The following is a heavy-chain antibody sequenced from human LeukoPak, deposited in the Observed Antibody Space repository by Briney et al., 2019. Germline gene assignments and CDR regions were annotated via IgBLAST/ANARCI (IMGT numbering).Heavy chain of an antibody. CDR2: ISAYNGNT. V-gene: IGHV1-18*01. CDR3: ARDMRVGGSYYQGN. D-gene: IGHD1-26*01. J-gene: IGHJ4*02. CDR1: GYTFTSYG. Sequence: ASVKVSCKASGYTFTSYGISWVRQAPGQGLEWMGWISAYNGNTNYAQKLQGRVTMTTDTSTSTAYMELRSLRSDDTAVYYCARDMRVGGSYYQGNWGQGTLVTVSS.